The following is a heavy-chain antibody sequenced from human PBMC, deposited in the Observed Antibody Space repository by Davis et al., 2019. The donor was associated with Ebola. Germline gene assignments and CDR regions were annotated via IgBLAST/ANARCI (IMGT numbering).Heavy chain of an antibody. CDR1: GFTFSSYW. Sequence: PGGSLRLSCAASGFTFSSYWMSWVRQAPGKGLEWVANIKQDGSEKYYVDSVKGRFTISRDNAKNSLYLQMNSLGAEDTAVYYCARDHDSSGYPLFDLWGQGTLVTVCS. CDR2: IKQDGSEK. CDR3: ARDHDSSGYPLFDL. J-gene: IGHJ4*02. D-gene: IGHD3-22*01. V-gene: IGHV3-7*01.